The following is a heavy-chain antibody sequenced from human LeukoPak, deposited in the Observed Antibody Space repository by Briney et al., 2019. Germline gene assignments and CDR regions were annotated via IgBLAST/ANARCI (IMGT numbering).Heavy chain of an antibody. CDR3: AVLAAAGFDY. CDR2: IYYSGST. J-gene: IGHJ4*02. D-gene: IGHD6-13*01. V-gene: IGHV4-39*01. Sequence: PSETLSLTCTVSGGSISSSSYYWGWIRQPPGKGLEWIGSIYYSGSTYYNPSLKSPVTISVDTSKNQFSLKLSSVTAADTAVYYCAVLAAAGFDYWGQGTLVTVSS. CDR1: GGSISSSSYY.